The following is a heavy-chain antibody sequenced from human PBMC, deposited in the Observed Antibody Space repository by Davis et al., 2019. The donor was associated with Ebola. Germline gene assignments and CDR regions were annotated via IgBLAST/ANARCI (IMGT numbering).Heavy chain of an antibody. D-gene: IGHD3-22*01. CDR3: AKNQNYYDSSGYYYVRYFDY. V-gene: IGHV3-48*01. CDR2: ISSSSSTI. Sequence: PGGSLRLSCAASGFTFSSYSMNWVRQAPGKGLEWVSYISSSSSTIYYADSVKGRFTISRDNSKNTLYLQMNSLRAEDTAVYYCAKNQNYYDSSGYYYVRYFDYWGQGTLVTVSS. CDR1: GFTFSSYS. J-gene: IGHJ4*02.